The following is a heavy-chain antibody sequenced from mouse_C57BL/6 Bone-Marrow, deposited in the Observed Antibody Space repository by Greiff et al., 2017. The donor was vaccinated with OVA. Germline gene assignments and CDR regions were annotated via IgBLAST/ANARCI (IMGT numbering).Heavy chain of an antibody. CDR1: GYTFTSYW. V-gene: IGHV1-64*01. D-gene: IGHD1-1*01. CDR2: ISPNSGST. Sequence: QVQLQQSGAELVKPGASVKFSCTASGYTFTSYWMHWVKQRPGQGLEWIGMISPNSGSTNYNEKFKGKATLTVDKSSSTAYKQLSRRTSEDSAVYYGAITTVGGGYFDVWGTGTTVTVSS. CDR3: AITTVGGGYFDV. J-gene: IGHJ1*03.